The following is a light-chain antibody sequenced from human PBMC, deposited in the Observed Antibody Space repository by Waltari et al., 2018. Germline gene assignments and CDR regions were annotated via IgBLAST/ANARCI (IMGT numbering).Light chain of an antibody. CDR3: TSYRSSSTPVV. Sequence: QSALTQPASVSGSPGQSITISCTGTSDDVGAYNYVSWYQQHPGLAPKLIIYEVNKRPFGISIRFSGSKSGNTASLTISGLQADDESHYYCTSYRSSSTPVVFGGGTKLTVL. CDR2: EVN. J-gene: IGLJ2*01. V-gene: IGLV2-14*01. CDR1: SDDVGAYNY.